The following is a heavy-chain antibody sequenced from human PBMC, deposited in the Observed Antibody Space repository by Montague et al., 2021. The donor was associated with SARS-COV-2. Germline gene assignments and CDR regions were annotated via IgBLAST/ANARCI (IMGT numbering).Heavy chain of an antibody. Sequence: SLRLSCAASGFTFGDYAINWVRQAPGKGLEWVASISGDGATAYYAESVLGQFAISRDNSKNTVLLQMDSLSVKDAAVYYCAKALYSGGFFFESGSDFWGQGTLVTVSS. V-gene: IGHV3-23*01. J-gene: IGHJ4*02. D-gene: IGHD6-19*01. CDR3: AKALYSGGFFFESGSDF. CDR2: ISGDGATA. CDR1: GFTFGDYA.